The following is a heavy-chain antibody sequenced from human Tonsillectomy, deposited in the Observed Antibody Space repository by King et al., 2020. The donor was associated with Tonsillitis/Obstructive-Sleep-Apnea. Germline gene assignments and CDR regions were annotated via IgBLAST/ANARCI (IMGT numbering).Heavy chain of an antibody. CDR3: ATEGHDTSGMCYFSHYMDV. CDR1: GYTFTSYC. CDR2: INPSGGST. J-gene: IGHJ6*03. V-gene: IGHV1-46*01. Sequence: QLVQSGAEVKKPGASVKVSGKASGYTFTSYCMHWVRQAPGQGLQWMGIINPSGGSTTYAQEFQGRVTMTSDTSTSTLYMELSSLRFENTAVYYCATEGHDTSGMCYFSHYMDVWGKGTTVTVSS. D-gene: IGHD3-22*01.